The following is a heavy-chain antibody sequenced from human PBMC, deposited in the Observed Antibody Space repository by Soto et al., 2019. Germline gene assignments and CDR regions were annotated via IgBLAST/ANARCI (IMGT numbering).Heavy chain of an antibody. CDR3: ARVEVTGKTVYPY. V-gene: IGHV4-39*01. CDR2: IYYIGST. CDR1: GGSISGSSYY. D-gene: IGHD1-1*01. J-gene: IGHJ4*02. Sequence: SETLSLTCTVSGGSISGSSYYWGWIRQPPGKGLEWIGNIYYIGSTYYNPSLKSRVTISVDTSKNQFSLKLSSVTAADTAVYYCARVEVTGKTVYPYWGRGTLVPVSP.